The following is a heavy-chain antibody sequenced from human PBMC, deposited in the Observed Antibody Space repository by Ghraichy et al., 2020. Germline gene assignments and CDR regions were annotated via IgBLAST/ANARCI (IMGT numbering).Heavy chain of an antibody. V-gene: IGHV3-7*03. D-gene: IGHD6-19*01. Sequence: ESLNISCAASGFTFSNYWMTWVRQAPGKGLEWVANIKQDGSERYYVDSVKGRFTISRDNAKNSLYLQMNSLRAEDTAVYYCAREPGYSSGWTSRLSQHWGQGTLVTVSS. CDR1: GFTFSNYW. CDR2: IKQDGSER. CDR3: AREPGYSSGWTSRLSQH. J-gene: IGHJ1*01.